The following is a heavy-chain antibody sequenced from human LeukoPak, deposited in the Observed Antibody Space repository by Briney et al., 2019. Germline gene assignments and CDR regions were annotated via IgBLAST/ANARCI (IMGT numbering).Heavy chain of an antibody. CDR1: GFTFSSTW. Sequence: GGSLRLSCAASGFTFSSTWMHWFRQGAGKGLVWVSRITSDGRTTIYADSVKGRFSISRDDAKNTLYLQMNSLRAEDTAVYYCARDRYYVPDYWGQGTLVTVSS. V-gene: IGHV3-74*01. J-gene: IGHJ4*02. CDR2: ITSDGRTT. D-gene: IGHD3-10*02. CDR3: ARDRYYVPDY.